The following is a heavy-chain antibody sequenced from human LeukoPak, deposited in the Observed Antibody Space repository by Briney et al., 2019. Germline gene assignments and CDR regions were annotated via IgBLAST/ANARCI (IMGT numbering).Heavy chain of an antibody. D-gene: IGHD4-17*01. Sequence: SETLSLTCAVYGGSFSGYYWSWIRQPAGKGLEWIGRIYTSGSTNYNPSLKSRVTISVDTSKNQFSPKLSSVTAADTAVYYCARNYDYGDFWFDPWGQGTLVTVSS. J-gene: IGHJ5*02. V-gene: IGHV4-59*10. CDR2: IYTSGST. CDR1: GGSFSGYY. CDR3: ARNYDYGDFWFDP.